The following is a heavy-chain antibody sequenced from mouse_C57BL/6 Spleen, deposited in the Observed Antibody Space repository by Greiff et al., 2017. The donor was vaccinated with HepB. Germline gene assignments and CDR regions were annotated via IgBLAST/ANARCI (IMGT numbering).Heavy chain of an antibody. J-gene: IGHJ1*03. V-gene: IGHV3-8*01. CDR3: ARKDGYSYWYFDV. Sequence: EVNLVESGPGLAKPSQTLSLTCSVTGYSITSDYWNWIRKFPGNKLEYMGYISYSGSTYYNPSLKSRISITRDTSKNQYYLQLNSVTTEDTATYYCARKDGYSYWYFDVWGTGTTVTVSS. CDR1: GYSITSDY. D-gene: IGHD2-3*01. CDR2: ISYSGST.